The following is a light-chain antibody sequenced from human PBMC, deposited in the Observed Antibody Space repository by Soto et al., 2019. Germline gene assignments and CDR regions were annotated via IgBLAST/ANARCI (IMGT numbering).Light chain of an antibody. CDR1: QTISSW. J-gene: IGKJ1*01. V-gene: IGKV1-39*01. CDR2: AAV. CDR3: QQTYSSPQWT. Sequence: DIQMTQSPSTLSGSVGDRVTITFRASQTISSWLAWYQQKPGKPPKLLIYAAVSLQSGIPSRFSAYGSGTDFTLTISSLQPEDFATYYCQQTYSSPQWTFGQGTKVDIK.